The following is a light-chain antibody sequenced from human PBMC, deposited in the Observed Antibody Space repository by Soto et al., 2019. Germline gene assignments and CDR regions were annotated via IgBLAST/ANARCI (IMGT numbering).Light chain of an antibody. CDR1: QLGNKY. V-gene: IGLV3-1*01. J-gene: IGLJ2*01. CDR2: QDT. Sequence: SYELTQAPSVSVSPGQTASITCSGDQLGNKYAFWYQQKPGQSPVLVIYQDTKRPSGIPERFSGSNSGNTATLTISVAQAMDEADYFCQAWDTDTVVFGGGPKLTVL. CDR3: QAWDTDTVV.